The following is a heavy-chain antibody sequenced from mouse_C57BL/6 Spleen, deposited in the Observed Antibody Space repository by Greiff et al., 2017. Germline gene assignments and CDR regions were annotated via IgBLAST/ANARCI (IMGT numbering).Heavy chain of an antibody. CDR2: IYPGDGDT. D-gene: IGHD3-2*02. V-gene: IGHV1-82*01. Sequence: QVQLQQSGPELVKPGASVTISCKASGYAFSSSWMNWVKQRPGKGLEWIGRIYPGDGDTNYNGKFKGKATLTADKSSSTAYMQLSSLTSEDSAVYFCATIDSSGYVGYWGQGTTLTVSS. CDR1: GYAFSSSW. J-gene: IGHJ2*01. CDR3: ATIDSSGYVGY.